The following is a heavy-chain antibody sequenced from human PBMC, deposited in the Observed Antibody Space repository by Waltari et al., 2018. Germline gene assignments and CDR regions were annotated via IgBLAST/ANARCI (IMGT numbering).Heavy chain of an antibody. D-gene: IGHD3-3*01. CDR2: FDPEDGET. CDR1: GYTLTELS. CDR3: ATFKYYDFWSGYSPRGYFQH. V-gene: IGHV1-24*01. Sequence: QVQLVQSGAEVKKPGASVKVSCKVSGYTLTELSMQWVRQAPGKGLGWMGGFDPEDGETIYAQKFQGRVTMTEDTSTDTAYMELSSLRSEDTAVYYCATFKYYDFWSGYSPRGYFQHWGQGTLVTVSS. J-gene: IGHJ1*01.